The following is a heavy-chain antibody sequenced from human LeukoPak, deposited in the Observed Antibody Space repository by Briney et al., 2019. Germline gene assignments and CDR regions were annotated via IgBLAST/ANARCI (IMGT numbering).Heavy chain of an antibody. J-gene: IGHJ3*02. V-gene: IGHV4-39*07. CDR3: ARALSSGWADTFDI. CDR1: GVSISSSNYH. Sequence: PSQTLSLTCTVSGVSISSSNYHWGWIRQPPGKGLEWIGNIYYSGSTYYNPSLKSRVTISVDTSKNQFSLKVRSVTAADTAVYYCARALSSGWADTFDIWGQGTMVTVSS. CDR2: IYYSGST. D-gene: IGHD6-19*01.